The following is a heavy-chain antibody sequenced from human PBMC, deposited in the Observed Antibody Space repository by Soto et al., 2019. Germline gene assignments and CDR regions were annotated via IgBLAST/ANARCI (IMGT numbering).Heavy chain of an antibody. CDR2: ISYDGSNK. CDR3: ASDVTGFVPRVSSGWYEDY. D-gene: IGHD6-19*01. CDR1: GFTFSSYA. V-gene: IGHV3-30-3*01. Sequence: QVQLVESGGGVVQPGRSLRLSCAASGFTFSSYAMHWVRQAPGKGLEWVAVISYDGSNKYYADSVKGRFTISRDNSKNTLYLQMNSLRAEDTAVYYCASDVTGFVPRVSSGWYEDYWGQGTLVTVSS. J-gene: IGHJ4*02.